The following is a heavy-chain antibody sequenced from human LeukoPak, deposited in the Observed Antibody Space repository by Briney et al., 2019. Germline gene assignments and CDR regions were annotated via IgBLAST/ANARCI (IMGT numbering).Heavy chain of an antibody. J-gene: IGHJ5*02. CDR3: ARVVPAALSRWFDP. V-gene: IGHV4-34*01. CDR2: VNDSGGT. Sequence: SETLSLTCAVYIDSFTNYYWNWIRQTPGKGLEWIGEVNDSGGTNINPSLRSRVTISVDTSKNQFSLKLSSVTAADTAVYYCARVVPAALSRWFDPWGQGTLVTVSS. CDR1: IDSFTNYY. D-gene: IGHD2-2*01.